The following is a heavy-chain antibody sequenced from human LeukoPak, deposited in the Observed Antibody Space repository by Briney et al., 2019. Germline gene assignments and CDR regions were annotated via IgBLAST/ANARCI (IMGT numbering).Heavy chain of an antibody. J-gene: IGHJ4*02. D-gene: IGHD3-10*01. Sequence: GGSLRLSCAASGFSFSFYRMDWVRQAPGKGLEWVSSISSSSSYIYYADSVKGRFTISRDNAENSLYLQMNSLKAEDTAVYYCARDLDYGSGDYWGQGTLVTVSS. CDR2: ISSSSSYI. CDR3: ARDLDYGSGDY. V-gene: IGHV3-21*01. CDR1: GFSFSFYR.